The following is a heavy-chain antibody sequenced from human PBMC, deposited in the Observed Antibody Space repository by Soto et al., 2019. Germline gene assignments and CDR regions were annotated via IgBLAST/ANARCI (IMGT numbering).Heavy chain of an antibody. J-gene: IGHJ4*02. V-gene: IGHV4-31*03. CDR1: GGSMSSSAYY. Sequence: SETLSLTCSVSGGSMSSSAYYWNWIRQHPVKGLEWIAYIYHTGNTYYNPSLRSRTTISVDTSENQFSLKLTSVTDADTAVYYCASSYSGYLDNWGQGTLVTVSS. D-gene: IGHD3-22*01. CDR2: IYHTGNT. CDR3: ASSYSGYLDN.